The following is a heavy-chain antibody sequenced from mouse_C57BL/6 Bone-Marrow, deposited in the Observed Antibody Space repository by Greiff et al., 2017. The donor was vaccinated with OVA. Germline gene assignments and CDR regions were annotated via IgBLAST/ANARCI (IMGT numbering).Heavy chain of an antibody. CDR2: IYPRSGNT. V-gene: IGHV1-81*01. Sequence: VQLQQSGAELARPGASVKLSCKASGYTFTSYGISWVKQRTGQGLEWIGEIYPRSGNTYYNEKFKGKATLTADKSSSTAYMELRSLTSEDSAVYFCARKTRFYYSNPFAYWGQGTLVTVSA. CDR3: ARKTRFYYSNPFAY. D-gene: IGHD2-5*01. CDR1: GYTFTSYG. J-gene: IGHJ3*01.